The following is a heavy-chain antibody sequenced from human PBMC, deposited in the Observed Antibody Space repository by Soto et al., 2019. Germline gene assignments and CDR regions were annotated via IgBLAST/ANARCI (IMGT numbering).Heavy chain of an antibody. CDR1: GFTFSSYA. D-gene: IGHD2-15*01. Sequence: GGSLRLSCAASGFTFSSYAMSWVRQAPGKGLEWVSAISGSGGSTYYADSVKGRLTISRDNSKNTLYLQMNSLRAEETAVYYCAKEPVYCSGGSCYSGIVDYWGQGTLVTVSS. J-gene: IGHJ4*02. CDR3: AKEPVYCSGGSCYSGIVDY. CDR2: ISGSGGST. V-gene: IGHV3-23*01.